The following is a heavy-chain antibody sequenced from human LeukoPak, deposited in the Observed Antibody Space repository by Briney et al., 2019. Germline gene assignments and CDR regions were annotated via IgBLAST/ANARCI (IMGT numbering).Heavy chain of an antibody. V-gene: IGHV3-15*01. D-gene: IGHD3-22*01. CDR1: GFTFSNYG. Sequence: GGSLRLSCAASGFTFSNYGMNWVRQAPGKGLEWVGRIKSKTDGGTTDYAAPVKGRFTISRDDSKNTLYLQMNSLRAEDTAVYYCAKDQDPMIVVVIPIFDYWGQGTLVTVSS. CDR3: AKDQDPMIVVVIPIFDY. CDR2: IKSKTDGGTT. J-gene: IGHJ4*02.